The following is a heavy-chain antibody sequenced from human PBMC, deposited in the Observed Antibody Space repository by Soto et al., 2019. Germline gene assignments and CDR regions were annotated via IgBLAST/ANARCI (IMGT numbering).Heavy chain of an antibody. D-gene: IGHD4-4*01. CDR1: GGSLGSYY. CDR2: VFYTGRA. Sequence: QVQLQESGPGLVEASETLSLTCTVSGGSLGSYYWSWIRQPPGKGLEWIGYVFYTGRANYNASLKSRVCISLDTPNYQFSLKQSSVTAADTAVYYCARDGDGRMTTNPYYYNGMDVWGPGTTVTVSS. CDR3: ARDGDGRMTTNPYYYNGMDV. V-gene: IGHV4-59*01. J-gene: IGHJ6*02.